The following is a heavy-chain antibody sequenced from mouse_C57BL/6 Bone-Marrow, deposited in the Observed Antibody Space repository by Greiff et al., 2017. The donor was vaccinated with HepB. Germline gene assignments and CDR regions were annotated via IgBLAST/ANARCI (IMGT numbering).Heavy chain of an antibody. Sequence: EVKLMESGGGLVKPGGSLKLSCAASGFTFSSYTMSWVRQTPEKRLEWFATISGGGGNTDYPHSVKGRFTISRDNAKNTLYLHMSSLRSEDTALYYCARHHYGAMDYWGQGTSVTVSS. CDR3: ARHHYGAMDY. J-gene: IGHJ4*01. CDR2: ISGGGGNT. D-gene: IGHD1-2*01. CDR1: GFTFSSYT. V-gene: IGHV5-9*01.